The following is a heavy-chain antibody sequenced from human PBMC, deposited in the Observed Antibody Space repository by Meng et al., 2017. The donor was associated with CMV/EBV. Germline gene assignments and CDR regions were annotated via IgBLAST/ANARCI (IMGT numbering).Heavy chain of an antibody. V-gene: IGHV3-21*01. Sequence: EVQLVESGGGLVKPGGSLRLSCAASGFTFSSYSMNWVRQAPGKGLEWVSSISSSSSYIYYADSVKGRFTISRDDAKNSLYLQMNSLRAEDTAVYYCARESTGDWFDPWGQGTLVTVSS. CDR3: ARESTGDWFDP. D-gene: IGHD7-27*01. CDR2: ISSSSSYI. J-gene: IGHJ5*02. CDR1: GFTFSSYS.